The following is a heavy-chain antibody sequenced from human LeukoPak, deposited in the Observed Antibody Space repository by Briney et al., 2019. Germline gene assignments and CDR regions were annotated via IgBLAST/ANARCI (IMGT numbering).Heavy chain of an antibody. CDR2: ISSSGSTI. D-gene: IGHD6-6*01. Sequence: GGSLRLSCAASGFTFSSYEMNWVRQAPGTGLEWVSYISSSGSTIYYADSVKGRFTISRDNAKNSLYLQMNSLRAEDTAVYYCARRGEYSSSSVYWGQGTLVTVSS. J-gene: IGHJ4*02. CDR3: ARRGEYSSSSVY. V-gene: IGHV3-48*03. CDR1: GFTFSSYE.